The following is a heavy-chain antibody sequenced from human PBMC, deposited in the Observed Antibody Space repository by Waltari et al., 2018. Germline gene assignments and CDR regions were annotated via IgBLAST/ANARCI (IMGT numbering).Heavy chain of an antibody. J-gene: IGHJ4*02. CDR2: IYHSGST. CDR1: GYSISSGYY. V-gene: IGHV4-38-2*01. CDR3: ARHSGGSCYDY. Sequence: QVQLQESGPGLVKPSETLSLTCAVSGYSISSGYYWGWIRQPPGKGLEWIGSIYHSGSTYYNPSIKSRVTISVDTSKNQFSLKLSSVTAADTAVYYCARHSGGSCYDYWGQGTLVTVSS. D-gene: IGHD2-15*01.